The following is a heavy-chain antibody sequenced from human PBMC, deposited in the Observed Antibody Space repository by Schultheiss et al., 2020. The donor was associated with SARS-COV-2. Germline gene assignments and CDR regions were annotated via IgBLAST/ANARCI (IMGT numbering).Heavy chain of an antibody. Sequence: SETLSLTCTVSGGSVSSGSYYWSWIRQPPGKGLEWIGYIYYSGSTNYNPSLKSRVTISVDTSKNQFSLKLSSVTAADTAVYYCAGLNVGLDFWGQGTLVTVSS. CDR2: IYYSGST. V-gene: IGHV4-61*01. CDR3: AGLNVGLDF. CDR1: GGSVSSGSYY. D-gene: IGHD1-26*01. J-gene: IGHJ4*02.